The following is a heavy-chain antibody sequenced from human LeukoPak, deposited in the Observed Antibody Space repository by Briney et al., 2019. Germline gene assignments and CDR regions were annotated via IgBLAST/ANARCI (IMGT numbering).Heavy chain of an antibody. CDR3: ARAPAYYDFWSGYSTYYFDY. CDR2: ISSNGGST. J-gene: IGHJ4*02. Sequence: GGSLRLSCAASGFTFSSYAMHWVRQAPGKGLEYVSAISSNGGSTYYANSVTGRFTISRDNSKNTLYLQMGSLRAEDMAVYYCARAPAYYDFWSGYSTYYFDYWGQGTLVTVSS. D-gene: IGHD3-3*01. V-gene: IGHV3-64*01. CDR1: GFTFSSYA.